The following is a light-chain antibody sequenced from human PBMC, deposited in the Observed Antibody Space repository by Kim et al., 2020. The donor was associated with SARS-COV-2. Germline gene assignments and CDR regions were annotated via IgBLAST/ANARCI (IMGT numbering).Light chain of an antibody. CDR3: QQDDAPPFT. Sequence: DIHLTQSPSSLSASVGDRVTITCQASEDVSDYFNWYHQKPGEAPKVLIRDAANLESGVPSRFSRGGYGTEFSLTISSVQPEDMGTYYCQQDDAPPFTFGQGTRLEIK. CDR1: EDVSDY. CDR2: DAA. J-gene: IGKJ5*01. V-gene: IGKV1-33*01.